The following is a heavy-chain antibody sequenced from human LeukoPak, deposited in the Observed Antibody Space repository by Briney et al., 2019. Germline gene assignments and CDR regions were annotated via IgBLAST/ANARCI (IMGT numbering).Heavy chain of an antibody. CDR1: GFTFSTFV. V-gene: IGHV3-64D*06. J-gene: IGHJ4*02. CDR2: ISSNGDNT. CDR3: VRGTGY. Sequence: GGSLRLSCSVSGFTFSTFVMHWLRQAPGKGLEYVSAISSNGDNTYYADSEKGRFTISRDNSKNTLYLQMSSLRADDTAVYYCVRGTGYWGQGTLVTVSS.